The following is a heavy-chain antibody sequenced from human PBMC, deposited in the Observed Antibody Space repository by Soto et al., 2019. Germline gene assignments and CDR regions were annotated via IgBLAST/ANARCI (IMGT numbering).Heavy chain of an antibody. CDR2: ISGSGTST. CDR3: AKSLSALFSLGDFKY. CDR1: GFTFSSYA. Sequence: GGSLRLSCAASGFTFSSYALNWVRRAPGKGLEWVAEISGSGTSTYYAPSVKGRFIISSDSSKNTLYLRMYSLRAEDTAMYYCAKSLSALFSLGDFKYWGQGALVTVSS. V-gene: IGHV3-23*01. D-gene: IGHD2-21*01. J-gene: IGHJ4*02.